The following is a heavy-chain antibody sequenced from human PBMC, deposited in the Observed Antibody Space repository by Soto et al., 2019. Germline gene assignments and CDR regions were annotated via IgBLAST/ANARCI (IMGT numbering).Heavy chain of an antibody. CDR3: ARDRGSSGWHVSDY. CDR1: GFTFSLYA. CDR2: ISHDGSNK. V-gene: IGHV3-30-3*01. D-gene: IGHD6-19*01. Sequence: QVQLVESGGGVVQPGRSLRLSCAASGFTFSLYAMHWVRQAPGKGLEWVAVISHDGSNKYYADSVKGRFTISRDNSKNTLYLKMNRLRVEDTGVYYCARDRGSSGWHVSDYWGQGTLVTVSS. J-gene: IGHJ4*02.